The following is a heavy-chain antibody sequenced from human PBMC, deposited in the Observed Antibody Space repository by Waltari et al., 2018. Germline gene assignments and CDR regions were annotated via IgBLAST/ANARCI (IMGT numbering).Heavy chain of an antibody. V-gene: IGHV3-53*02. CDR3: ARVGPSSHYAYWFDP. CDR2: IYADEST. Sequence: EVQLVETGGGLIQPGGSLRLSCAASGFTVSTTYISWVRLAPGKGLAWVSVIYADESTSYEDSVKGLFTISRDNSKNTVYLQMNILRAADTAVYYCARVGPSSHYAYWFDPWGQGTLVTVSS. J-gene: IGHJ5*02. CDR1: GFTVSTTY. D-gene: IGHD3-16*01.